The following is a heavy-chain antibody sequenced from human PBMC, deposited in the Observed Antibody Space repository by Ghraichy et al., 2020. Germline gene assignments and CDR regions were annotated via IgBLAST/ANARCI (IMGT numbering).Heavy chain of an antibody. V-gene: IGHV3-48*03. CDR3: ARVNYDFWSGYFTGSFDI. Sequence: GGSLRLSCAASGFTFSSYEMNWVRQAPGKGLEWVSYISSSSSTIYSADSVKGRFTISRDNAKNSLYLQMNSLRAEDTAVYYCARVNYDFWSGYFTGSFDIWGQGTMVTGFS. D-gene: IGHD3-3*01. J-gene: IGHJ3*02. CDR2: ISSSSSTI. CDR1: GFTFSSYE.